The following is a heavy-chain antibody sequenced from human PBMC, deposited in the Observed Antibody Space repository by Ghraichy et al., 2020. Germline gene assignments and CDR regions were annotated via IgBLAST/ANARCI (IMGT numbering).Heavy chain of an antibody. J-gene: IGHJ4*02. V-gene: IGHV3-7*01. D-gene: IGHD6-19*01. CDR2: IKQDGSDK. CDR3: AREVAMESSFDY. Sequence: ESLNISCAASGFTFNNYWMTWVRQAPGKGLEWVANIKQDGSDKSYVDSVTGRFTIPRDNAKKSLYLQMNSLRAEDTAVYYCAREVAMESSFDYGGQGILVTVSS. CDR1: GFTFNNYW.